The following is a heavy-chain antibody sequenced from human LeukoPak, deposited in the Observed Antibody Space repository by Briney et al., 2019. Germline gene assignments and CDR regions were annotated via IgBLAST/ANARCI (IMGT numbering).Heavy chain of an antibody. CDR1: GGSITSNSYY. CDR3: ASGQSSGWYAFDY. CDR2: VYYAGTI. V-gene: IGHV4-39*07. J-gene: IGHJ4*02. D-gene: IGHD6-19*01. Sequence: SETLSLTCTVSGGSITSNSYYWAWFRQPPGKGLEWIGSVYYAGTIYYNPSLKSRVTVSVDTSKTQFSLELSSVTAADTAVYYCASGQSSGWYAFDYWGQGILLTVSS.